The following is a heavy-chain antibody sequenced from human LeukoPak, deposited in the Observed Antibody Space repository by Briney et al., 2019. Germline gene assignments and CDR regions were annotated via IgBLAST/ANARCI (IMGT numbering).Heavy chain of an antibody. Sequence: GGSLRLSCAASGFTFSNAWMSWVRQAPGKGLEWVSVIYSGGSTCYADSGKGRFTISRHNSKNTLYLQMNSLRAEDTAVYYCARDSRRILPSDWGQGTLVTVSS. D-gene: IGHD2-15*01. J-gene: IGHJ4*02. CDR1: GFTFSNAW. CDR3: ARDSRRILPSD. V-gene: IGHV3-66*01. CDR2: IYSGGST.